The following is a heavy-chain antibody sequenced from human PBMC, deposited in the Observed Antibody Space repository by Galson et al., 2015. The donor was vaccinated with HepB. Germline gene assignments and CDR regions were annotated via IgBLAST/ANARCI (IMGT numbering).Heavy chain of an antibody. V-gene: IGHV3-30*03. Sequence: SLRLSCAASGFTFSSYGMHWVRQAPGKGLEWVAVISYDGSNKYYADSVKGRFTISRDNSKNTLYLQMNSLRAEDTAVYYCARDPSSGWYPIYPFDYWGQGTLVTVSS. D-gene: IGHD6-19*01. CDR1: GFTFSSYG. CDR2: ISYDGSNK. CDR3: ARDPSSGWYPIYPFDY. J-gene: IGHJ4*02.